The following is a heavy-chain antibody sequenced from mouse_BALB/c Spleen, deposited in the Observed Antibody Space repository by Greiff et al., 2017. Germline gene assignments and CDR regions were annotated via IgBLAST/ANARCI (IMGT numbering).Heavy chain of an antibody. CDR1: GFTFSSYA. Sequence: EVKLMESGGGLVKPGGSLKLSCAASGFTFSSYAMSWVRQTPEKRLEWVASISSGGSTYYPDSVKGRFTISRDNARNILYLQMSSLRTEDTAMYYCARGSYGAYWGQGTLVTVSA. CDR2: ISSGGST. CDR3: ARGSYGAY. J-gene: IGHJ3*01. D-gene: IGHD1-1*02. V-gene: IGHV5-6-5*01.